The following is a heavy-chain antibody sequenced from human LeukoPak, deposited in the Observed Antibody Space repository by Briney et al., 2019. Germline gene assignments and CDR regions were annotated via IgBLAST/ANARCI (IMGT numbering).Heavy chain of an antibody. D-gene: IGHD3-16*02. J-gene: IGHJ3*02. Sequence: SETLSLTCTVSGGSISSYYWSWIRQPPGKGLEWIGHIYYSGSTNYNPSLKSRVTISVDTSKNQFSLKLSSVTAADTAVYYCARGAAYDYVWGSYRLDVFDIWGQGTMVTVSS. V-gene: IGHV4-59*01. CDR2: IYYSGST. CDR1: GGSISSYY. CDR3: ARGAAYDYVWGSYRLDVFDI.